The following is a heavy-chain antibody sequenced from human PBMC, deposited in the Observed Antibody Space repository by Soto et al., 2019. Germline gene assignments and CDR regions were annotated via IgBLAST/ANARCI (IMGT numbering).Heavy chain of an antibody. CDR2: IYHSGST. J-gene: IGHJ4*02. CDR1: GGSISRGGYS. Sequence: SETLSLTCAVSGGSISRGGYSWSWIRQPPGKGLEWIGYIYHSGSTYYNPSLKSRVTISVDTSKNQFSLKLSSVTAADTAVYYCARHYYDSSGYYYRGNQYYFDYWGQGTLVTVSS. V-gene: IGHV4-30-2*03. D-gene: IGHD3-22*01. CDR3: ARHYYDSSGYYYRGNQYYFDY.